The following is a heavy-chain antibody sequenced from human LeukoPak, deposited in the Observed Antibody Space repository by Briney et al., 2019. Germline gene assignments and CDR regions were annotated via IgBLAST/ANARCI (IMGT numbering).Heavy chain of an antibody. J-gene: IGHJ6*03. CDR1: GFTFSNYE. V-gene: IGHV3-48*03. Sequence: GGSLRLSCAASGFTFSNYEMNWVRQAPGKGLEWISYISSSGTTIYYADSVKGRFTISRDNAKNSLYLQMNSLRAEDTAVYYCARAYYYYYMDVWGKGTTVTISS. CDR2: ISSSGTTI. CDR3: ARAYYYYYMDV.